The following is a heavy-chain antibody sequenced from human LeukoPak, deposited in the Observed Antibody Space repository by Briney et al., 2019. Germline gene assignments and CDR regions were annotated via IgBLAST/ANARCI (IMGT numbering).Heavy chain of an antibody. D-gene: IGHD1-26*01. V-gene: IGHV3-23*01. CDR1: GFTFSSYA. CDR2: TSGSGGST. CDR3: AKEWVPPRAGHSPSADFDY. Sequence: PGGSLRLSCAASGFTFSSYAMSWVRQAPGKGLEWVSATSGSGGSTYYADSVKGRFTISRDNYKNTLYLQMNSLRAEDTAVYYCAKEWVPPRAGHSPSADFDYWGQGTLVTVSS. J-gene: IGHJ4*02.